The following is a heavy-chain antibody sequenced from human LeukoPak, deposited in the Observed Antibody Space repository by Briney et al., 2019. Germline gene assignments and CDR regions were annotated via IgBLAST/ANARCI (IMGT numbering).Heavy chain of an antibody. CDR3: ARGRSFWSGYYFYYYYMDV. CDR1: GGSFSGYY. Sequence: SETLSLTCAVYGGSFSGYYWSWIRQPPGKGLEWIGEINHSGSTNYIPSLKSRVTISVDTSKNQFSLKLSSVTAADTAVYYCARGRSFWSGYYFYYYYMDVWGKGTTVTVSS. V-gene: IGHV4-34*01. J-gene: IGHJ6*03. CDR2: INHSGST. D-gene: IGHD3-3*01.